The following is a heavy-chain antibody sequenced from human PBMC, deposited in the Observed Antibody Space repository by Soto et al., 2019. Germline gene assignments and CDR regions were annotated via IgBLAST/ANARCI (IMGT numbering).Heavy chain of an antibody. CDR1: GGSLSGYY. Sequence: QLQLQQWGAGLLKPSETLSLSCAVHGGSLSGYYWTWIRQPPGKGLEWIGEISHSGSTDYSPSLKSRVTISIDKSKNHLSLEVTSVTAADTGIYFCVRRFDHWGQGTQVTGSS. V-gene: IGHV4-34*01. CDR3: VRRFDH. CDR2: ISHSGST. J-gene: IGHJ4*02.